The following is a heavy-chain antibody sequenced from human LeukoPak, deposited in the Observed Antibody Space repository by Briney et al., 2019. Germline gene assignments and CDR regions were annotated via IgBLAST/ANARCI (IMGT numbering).Heavy chain of an antibody. J-gene: IGHJ6*03. CDR1: GGSFSGYY. Sequence: SETLSLTCAVYGGSFSGYYWSWIRQPPGKGLEWIGEINHSGSTNYNPSLKSRVTISVDTSKNQFSLKLSSVTAADTAVYYCARGPALQGRYYYYMDVWGKGTTVTVSS. CDR2: INHSGST. D-gene: IGHD2-2*01. V-gene: IGHV4-34*01. CDR3: ARGPALQGRYYYYMDV.